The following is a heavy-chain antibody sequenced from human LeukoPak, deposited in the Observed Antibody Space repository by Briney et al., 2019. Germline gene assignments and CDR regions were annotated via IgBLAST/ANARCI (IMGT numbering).Heavy chain of an antibody. J-gene: IGHJ4*02. V-gene: IGHV3-15*04. D-gene: IGHD1-1*01. CDR2: IGSKTDGGTT. Sequence: NPGGSLRLSCAASGFTFSDAWMTWARQASGKGLEWVGRIGSKTDGGTTDYAAPVRGRFTISRDDSKNTLYLQMNSLKTDDTAVYYCTRDRTALDYWGQGTPVTVSS. CDR3: TRDRTALDY. CDR1: GFTFSDAW.